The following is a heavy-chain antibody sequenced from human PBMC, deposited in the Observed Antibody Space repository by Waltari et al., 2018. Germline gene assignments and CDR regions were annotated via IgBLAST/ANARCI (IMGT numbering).Heavy chain of an antibody. V-gene: IGHV3-48*03. CDR1: GFTFSSYE. CDR2: ISSSGSTK. D-gene: IGHD3-9*01. J-gene: IGHJ6*02. Sequence: EVQLVESGGGLEQPGGSLRLSCAASGFTFSSYEMNWVRQAPGKGLEWGSYISSSGSTKYYADFVKGRFTNSRDNAKNSLYLQMNSLRAEDTAVYYCARDRLVSYYYYGMDVWGQGTTVIVSS. CDR3: ARDRLVSYYYYGMDV.